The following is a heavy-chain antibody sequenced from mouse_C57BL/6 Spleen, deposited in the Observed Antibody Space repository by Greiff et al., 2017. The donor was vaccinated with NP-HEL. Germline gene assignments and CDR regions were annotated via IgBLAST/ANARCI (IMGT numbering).Heavy chain of an antibody. J-gene: IGHJ2*01. D-gene: IGHD3-3*01. Sequence: VQLQQPGAELVRPGSSVKLSCKASSYTFTSYWMHWVKQRPIQGLEWIGNIDPSDSETHYNQKFKDKATLTVDKSSSTAYMQLSSLTSEASAVYYCAKGDMYYFDYWGQGTTLTVSS. CDR2: IDPSDSET. CDR3: AKGDMYYFDY. CDR1: SYTFTSYW. V-gene: IGHV1-52*01.